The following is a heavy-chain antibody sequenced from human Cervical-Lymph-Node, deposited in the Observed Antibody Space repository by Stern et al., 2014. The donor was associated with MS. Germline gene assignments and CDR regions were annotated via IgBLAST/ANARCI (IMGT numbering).Heavy chain of an antibody. CDR3: ARDRLRGYDADF. Sequence: EVQLVESGGALVQPGGSLRLSCTVSGITVSSNYMSWVRQAPGKGLEWVSVFYDGGDTFYAASVKGRFTISRHISLNTLYLQMSSLRPSDTAVYYCARDRLRGYDADFWGQGTLVTVSS. CDR2: FYDGGDT. CDR1: GITVSSNY. V-gene: IGHV3-53*04. D-gene: IGHD5-12*01. J-gene: IGHJ1*01.